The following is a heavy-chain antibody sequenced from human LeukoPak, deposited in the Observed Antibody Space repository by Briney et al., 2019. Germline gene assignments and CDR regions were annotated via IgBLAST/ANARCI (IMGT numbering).Heavy chain of an antibody. CDR2: INHSGST. CDR1: GGSFSGYY. CDR3: ARGSTEPLAGYFDL. D-gene: IGHD1-26*01. Sequence: PSETLSLTCVVYGGSFSGYYWSWIRQPPGKGLEWIGEINHSGSTNYNPSLKSRVTISIDTSKNQFSLKLSSVTAADTAVYYCARGSTEPLAGYFDLWGRGTLVTVSS. V-gene: IGHV4-34*01. J-gene: IGHJ2*01.